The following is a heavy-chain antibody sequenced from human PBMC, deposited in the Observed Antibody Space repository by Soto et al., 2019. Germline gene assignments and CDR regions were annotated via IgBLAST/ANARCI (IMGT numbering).Heavy chain of an antibody. CDR2: MNPNSGNT. CDR3: ARGRGYGSGSYRRIDV. V-gene: IGHV1-8*01. D-gene: IGHD3-10*01. Sequence: GASVKVSCKASGYTFTSYDINWVRQATGQGLEWMGWMNPNSGNTGYAQKFQGRVTMTRNTSISTAYMELSSLRSEDTAVYYCARGRGYGSGSYRRIDVWGQGTTVTVSS. J-gene: IGHJ6*02. CDR1: GYTFTSYD.